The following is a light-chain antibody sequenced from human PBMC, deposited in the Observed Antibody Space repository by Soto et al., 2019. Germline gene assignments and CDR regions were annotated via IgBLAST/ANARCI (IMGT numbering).Light chain of an antibody. CDR2: GSN. V-gene: IGLV1-40*01. CDR1: SSNIGAGYD. Sequence: QSVLTQPPSVSGAPGQSITISCTGSSSNIGAGYDVHWYQQLPGMAPKLLIDGSNNRPSGVPDRFSGSKSGTSASLAITGLQAEDEADDYCLSCDSSLSGLVVFGGGTKLTVL. J-gene: IGLJ2*01. CDR3: LSCDSSLSGLVV.